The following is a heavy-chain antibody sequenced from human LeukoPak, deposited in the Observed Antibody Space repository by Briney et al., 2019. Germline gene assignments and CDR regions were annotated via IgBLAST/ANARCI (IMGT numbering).Heavy chain of an antibody. CDR3: ARDSCGGDCYFDY. J-gene: IGHJ4*02. D-gene: IGHD2-21*02. CDR2: INPNSGGT. V-gene: IGHV1-2*02. CDR1: GFTFTSYY. Sequence: ASLKLSCTASGFTFTSYYIHWVRQAPGQGLEWMGWINPNSGGTYYAQKLQGRVTMTSDTSTSTAYMELSRLRADDTAVYSCARDSCGGDCYFDYWGQRTLVTVSA.